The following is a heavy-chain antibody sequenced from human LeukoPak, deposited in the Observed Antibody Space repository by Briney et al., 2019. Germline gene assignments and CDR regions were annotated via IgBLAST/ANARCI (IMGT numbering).Heavy chain of an antibody. CDR3: SRDVLLWFGELPKHIWFDP. V-gene: IGHV1-69*04. Sequence: SVKVSCKASGGTFSSYAISWVRQAPGQGLEWMGRIIPILGIANYAQKFQGRVTITADKSTSTAYMELSSLRSEDTAVYYCSRDVLLWFGELPKHIWFDPWGQGTLVTVSS. J-gene: IGHJ5*02. D-gene: IGHD3-10*01. CDR1: GGTFSSYA. CDR2: IIPILGIA.